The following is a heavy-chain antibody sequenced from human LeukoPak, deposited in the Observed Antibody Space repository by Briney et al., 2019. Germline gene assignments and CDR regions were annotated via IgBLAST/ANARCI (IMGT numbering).Heavy chain of an antibody. Sequence: EESLKISCKGSGYSFTSYWIGWVRQMPGKGLEWMGIIYPGDSDTRYSPSFQSQVTISADKSISTAYLQWSSLKASDTAMYYCARHVDYDFWSGYYPGSAWFDPWGQGTLVTVSS. CDR3: ARHVDYDFWSGYYPGSAWFDP. CDR2: IYPGDSDT. J-gene: IGHJ5*02. CDR1: GYSFTSYW. D-gene: IGHD3-3*01. V-gene: IGHV5-51*01.